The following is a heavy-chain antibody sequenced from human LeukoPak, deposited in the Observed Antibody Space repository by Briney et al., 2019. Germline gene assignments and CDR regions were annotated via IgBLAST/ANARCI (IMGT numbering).Heavy chain of an antibody. V-gene: IGHV1-46*01. CDR3: ARDPKYYDFWSGYYGGVDYYYYGMDV. D-gene: IGHD3-3*01. Sequence: ASVKVSCKASGYTFTSYYMHWVRQAPGQGLEWMGIINPSGGSTSYAQKFQGRVTITADESTSTAYMELSSLRSEDTAVYYCARDPKYYDFWSGYYGGVDYYYYGMDVWGQGTTVTVSS. J-gene: IGHJ6*02. CDR1: GYTFTSYY. CDR2: INPSGGST.